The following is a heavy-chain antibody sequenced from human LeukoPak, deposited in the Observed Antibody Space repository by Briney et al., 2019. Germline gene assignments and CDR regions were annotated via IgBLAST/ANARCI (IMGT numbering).Heavy chain of an antibody. Sequence: ASVKVSCKASGYTFTTYGISWVRQAPEQGLEWMGWISAYNGNTNYAQKLQGRVTVTTDTSTSTAYMELRSLRSDDTAVYYCARARWELRHFDYWGQGTLVTVSS. CDR2: ISAYNGNT. CDR3: ARARWELRHFDY. D-gene: IGHD1-26*01. CDR1: GYTFTTYG. J-gene: IGHJ4*02. V-gene: IGHV1-18*01.